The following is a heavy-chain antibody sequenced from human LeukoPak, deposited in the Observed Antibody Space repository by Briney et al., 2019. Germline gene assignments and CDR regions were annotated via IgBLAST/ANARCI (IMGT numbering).Heavy chain of an antibody. CDR2: IYTSGNT. CDR1: GDFIGIYY. J-gene: IGHJ4*02. CDR3: ARAKDRSGYQHKGFDY. Sequence: SETLPLTCTVSGDFIGIYYWSWIRQPAGKGLEWIGRIYTSGNTNYNPSLKSRVTMSVDTSKTQFSLKLRSVTAADTAVYYCARAKDRSGYQHKGFDYWGQGTLVTVSS. D-gene: IGHD3-22*01. V-gene: IGHV4-4*07.